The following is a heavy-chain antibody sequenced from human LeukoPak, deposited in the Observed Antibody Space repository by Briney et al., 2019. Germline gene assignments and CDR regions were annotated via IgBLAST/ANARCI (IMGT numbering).Heavy chain of an antibody. V-gene: IGHV4-59*12. CDR3: ARQGGYYGSGSYQKYYYYYGMDV. CDR1: GGSISSYY. CDR2: VYYSGNT. D-gene: IGHD3-10*01. J-gene: IGHJ6*02. Sequence: SETLSLTCTVPGGSISSYYWSWIRQPPGKGLEWIGYVYYSGNTIYNPSLKSRVTISVDTSKNQFSLKLSSVTAADTAVYYCARQGGYYGSGSYQKYYYYYGMDVWGQGTTVTVSS.